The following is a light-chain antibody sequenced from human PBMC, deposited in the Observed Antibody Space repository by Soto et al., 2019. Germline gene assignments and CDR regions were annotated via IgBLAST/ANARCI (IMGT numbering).Light chain of an antibody. CDR3: AAWDASLSGHV. CDR1: SSNIGRNF. J-gene: IGLJ1*01. Sequence: QSVLTQPPSASDTPGQRVIMSCSGSSSNIGRNFVYWYQQVPGTAPKLLIYMNDQRPSGVPDRFSGSKSGTTASLAISGLRSEDEADYYCAAWDASLSGHVFGTGTKVTVL. V-gene: IGLV1-47*01. CDR2: MND.